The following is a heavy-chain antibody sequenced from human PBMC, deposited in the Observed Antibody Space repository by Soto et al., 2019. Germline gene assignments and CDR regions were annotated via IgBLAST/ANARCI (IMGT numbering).Heavy chain of an antibody. V-gene: IGHV4-34*01. J-gene: IGHJ4*02. D-gene: IGHD3-22*01. Sequence: PSETLSLTCAVYGGSFSGYYWSWIRQPPGKGLEWIGEINHSGSTNYNPSLKSRVTISVDTSKNQFSLKLSSVTAADTAVYYCARGVVRARGVFDYWGQGTLVTVSS. CDR2: INHSGST. CDR1: GGSFSGYY. CDR3: ARGVVRARGVFDY.